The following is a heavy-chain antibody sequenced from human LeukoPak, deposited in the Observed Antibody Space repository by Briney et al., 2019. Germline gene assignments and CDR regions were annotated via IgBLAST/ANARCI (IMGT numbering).Heavy chain of an antibody. Sequence: GGSLRLSCAASGFTFSSYAMSWVRQAPGKGLEWVSAISGSGGSTYYADSVKGRFTISRDNSKNTLYLQMNSLRAEDTAVYYCAKAAAYYYDSSGYMAGGYWGQGTLVTVSS. CDR2: ISGSGGST. CDR3: AKAAAYYYDSSGYMAGGY. D-gene: IGHD3-22*01. CDR1: GFTFSSYA. V-gene: IGHV3-23*01. J-gene: IGHJ4*02.